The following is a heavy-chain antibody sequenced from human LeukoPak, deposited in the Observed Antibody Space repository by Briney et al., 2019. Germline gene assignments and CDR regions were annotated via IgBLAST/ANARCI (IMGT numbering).Heavy chain of an antibody. CDR2: INAYSGNI. CDR3: ARHVSFSSSWYWFDP. V-gene: IGHV1-18*01. CDR1: GYTCTSYG. J-gene: IGHJ5*02. Sequence: ASVKVSCKASGYTCTSYGISWVRQAPGQGLEWMGWINAYSGNINYAQKFQGRVTMTTDTSTSTAYMELRSLRSDDTAVYYCARHVSFSSSWYWFDPWGQGTLVTVSS. D-gene: IGHD6-13*01.